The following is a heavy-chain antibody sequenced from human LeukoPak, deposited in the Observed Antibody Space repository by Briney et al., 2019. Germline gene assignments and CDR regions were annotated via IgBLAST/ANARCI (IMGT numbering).Heavy chain of an antibody. CDR1: GGSFSGYY. V-gene: IGHV4-34*01. CDR3: AREGEYSSSWYGLFDY. Sequence: SVTLSLTCAVYGGSFSGYYWSWIRQAPGKGLEWIGEINQSGSTNYNTSLKSRVTISVNTSKNQFSLKLSSVTAADTAVYYCAREGEYSSSWYGLFDYWGQGTLVTVSS. D-gene: IGHD6-13*01. J-gene: IGHJ4*02. CDR2: INQSGST.